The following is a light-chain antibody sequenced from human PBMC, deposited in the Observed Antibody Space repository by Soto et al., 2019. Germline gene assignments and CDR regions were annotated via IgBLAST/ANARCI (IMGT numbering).Light chain of an antibody. Sequence: DLQMTQSPSSLSASVGDRVTITCRASQRIGSFLTWYQQKPGKAPKFLISAASTLQSGVPSRFRGSGSGTDFTLTISSLQPDDLATYFCQQSYSPPYTFGQGTKLEIK. J-gene: IGKJ2*01. CDR1: QRIGSF. CDR2: AAS. V-gene: IGKV1-39*01. CDR3: QQSYSPPYT.